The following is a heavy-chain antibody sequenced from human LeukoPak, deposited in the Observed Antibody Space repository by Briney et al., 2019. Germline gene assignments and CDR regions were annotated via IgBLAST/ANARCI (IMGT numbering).Heavy chain of an antibody. CDR2: ITTSRSYI. V-gene: IGHV3-21*01. CDR3: ARVHSSGQLETFDY. CDR1: GFTFSRYS. Sequence: GGSLRLSCEASGFTFSRYSMNWVRQAPGRGLEWLSSITTSRSYIYYADSVKGQFTSSRDNAKNALYLQMNSLRAEDTAVYYCARVHSSGQLETFDYWGQGTLVTVSS. J-gene: IGHJ4*02. D-gene: IGHD6-19*01.